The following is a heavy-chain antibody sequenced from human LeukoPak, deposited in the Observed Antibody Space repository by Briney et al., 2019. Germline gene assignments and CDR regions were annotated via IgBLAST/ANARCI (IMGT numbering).Heavy chain of an antibody. D-gene: IGHD6-13*01. CDR3: ASEGGYSSSWYH. CDR1: GGTFSSYA. Sequence: GASVKVSCKASGGTFSSYAISWVRQAPGQELEWMGGIIPIFGTANYAQKFQGRVTITADESTSTAYMELSSLRSEDTAVYYCASEGGYSSSWYHWGQGTLVTVSS. CDR2: IIPIFGTA. J-gene: IGHJ4*02. V-gene: IGHV1-69*13.